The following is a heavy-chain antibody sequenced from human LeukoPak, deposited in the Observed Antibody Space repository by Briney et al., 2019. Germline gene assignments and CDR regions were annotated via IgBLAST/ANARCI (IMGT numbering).Heavy chain of an antibody. CDR1: GFTFSSYS. CDR3: ASGAYCGGDCYSGDAFDI. Sequence: NPGGSLRLSCAASGFTFSSYSMNSVRQAPGKGLEWVSSISSSSSYIYYADSVKGRFTISRDNAKNSLYLQMNSLRAEDTAVYYCASGAYCGGDCYSGDAFDIWGQGTMVTVSS. J-gene: IGHJ3*02. V-gene: IGHV3-21*01. CDR2: ISSSSSYI. D-gene: IGHD2-21*01.